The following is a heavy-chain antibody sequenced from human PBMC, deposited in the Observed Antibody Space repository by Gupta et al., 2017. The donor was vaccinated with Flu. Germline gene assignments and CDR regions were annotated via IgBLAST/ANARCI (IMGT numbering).Heavy chain of an antibody. CDR3: VKGGPLARIPDY. J-gene: IGHJ4*02. CDR2: INSDEVNT. Sequence: TFSCCTMAWVRQAPGTGLQWVSSINSDEVNTYYTDSVKGRFTISRDSSKNMLYLQMNSLAVEDTAIYFCVKGGPLARIPDYWGQGALVTVSS. D-gene: IGHD2-21*01. V-gene: IGHV3-23*01. CDR1: TFSCCT.